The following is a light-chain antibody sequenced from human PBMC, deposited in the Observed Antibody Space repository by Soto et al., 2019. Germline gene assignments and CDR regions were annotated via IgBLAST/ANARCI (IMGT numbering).Light chain of an antibody. CDR3: QQYYSTPLT. CDR1: QSVLYSSNNKNY. Sequence: DIVMTQSPDFLAVSLGERATINCKSSQSVLYSSNNKNYLVWYQQKPGQPPKLLIYWASTRESGVPDRFSGSGSGTDFTLTISSLQAEDVAVYYCQQYYSTPLTFGGGTKVDIK. V-gene: IGKV4-1*01. J-gene: IGKJ4*01. CDR2: WAS.